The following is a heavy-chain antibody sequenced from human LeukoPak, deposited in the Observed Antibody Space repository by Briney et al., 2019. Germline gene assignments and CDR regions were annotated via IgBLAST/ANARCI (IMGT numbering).Heavy chain of an antibody. CDR2: IYPSDSDI. V-gene: IGHV5-51*01. Sequence: GESLKISCKGSGYTFNTYWVGWVRQMPGKGLEWIGIIYPSDSDIRYSPSFRGQVTISADKSSSTAYLQWSSLKASDTAMYYCARRDVSAWYYFDYWGQGTLVTVSS. J-gene: IGHJ4*02. CDR3: ARRDVSAWYYFDY. CDR1: GYTFNTYW. D-gene: IGHD6-19*01.